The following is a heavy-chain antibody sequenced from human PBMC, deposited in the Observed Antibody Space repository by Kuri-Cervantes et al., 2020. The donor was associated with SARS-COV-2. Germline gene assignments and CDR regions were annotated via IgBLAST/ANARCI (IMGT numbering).Heavy chain of an antibody. Sequence: GGSLRLSCAASGFTFDDYAMHWVRQAPGKGLEWVSGISWNSGSIGYADSVKGRFTISRDNAKNSLYLQMNSLRAEDTAVYYCARDLGIAARRDYFDYWGQGTLVTVSS. CDR1: GFTFDDYA. CDR3: ARDLGIAARRDYFDY. D-gene: IGHD6-6*01. J-gene: IGHJ4*02. V-gene: IGHV3-9*01. CDR2: ISWNSGSI.